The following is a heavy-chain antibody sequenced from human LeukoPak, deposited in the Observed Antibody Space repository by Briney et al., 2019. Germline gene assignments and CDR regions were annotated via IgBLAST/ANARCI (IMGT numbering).Heavy chain of an antibody. CDR2: IDANNGDT. D-gene: IGHD4-11*01. CDR3: ARDPSSVTLSFFDH. V-gene: IGHV1-2*02. CDR1: GYTFRGNY. Sequence: GASVKVSCKASGYTFRGNYIHWLRQAPGQGLGWMGWIDANNGDTKSAQKFQGRVTISSETSISTAYMDLSSLSPDDAAVYYCARDPSSVTLSFFDHWGQGPLVTVSS. J-gene: IGHJ4*02.